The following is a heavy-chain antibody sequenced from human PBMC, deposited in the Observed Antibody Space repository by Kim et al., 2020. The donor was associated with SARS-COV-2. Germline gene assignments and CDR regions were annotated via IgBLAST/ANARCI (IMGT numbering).Heavy chain of an antibody. V-gene: IGHV1-24*01. D-gene: IGHD3-22*01. J-gene: IGHJ4*02. Sequence: ASVKVSCKVSGYTLTELSMHWVRQAPGKGLEWMGGFDPEDGETIYAQKFQGRVTMTEDTSTDTAYMELSSLRSEDTAVYYCATDLMGYYYDSSGYLGYFDYWGRGTLVTVSS. CDR3: ATDLMGYYYDSSGYLGYFDY. CDR2: FDPEDGET. CDR1: GYTLTELS.